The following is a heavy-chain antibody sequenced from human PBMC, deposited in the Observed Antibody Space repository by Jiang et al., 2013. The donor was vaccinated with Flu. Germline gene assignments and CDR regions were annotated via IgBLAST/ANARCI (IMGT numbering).Heavy chain of an antibody. CDR1: GDSVSSNSAA. CDR3: ARDIPGYSFGYGRFDY. J-gene: IGHJ4*02. V-gene: IGHV6-1*01. Sequence: TLSLTCAISGDSVSSNSAAWNWIRQSPSRGLQWLGRTYRRSKCYNDYAVSVKSRITINPDTSKNQFSLQLTSVTPEDTAVYYCARDIPGYSFGYGRFDYWGQGTLVTVSS. CDR2: TYRRSKCYN. D-gene: IGHD5-18*01.